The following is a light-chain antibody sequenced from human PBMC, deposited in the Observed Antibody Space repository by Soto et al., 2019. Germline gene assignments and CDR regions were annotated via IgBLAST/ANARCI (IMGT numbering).Light chain of an antibody. CDR3: QQYDNFVT. J-gene: IGKJ4*01. Sequence: DIPMTQSPSSLSASVGDRVTITCQASQDISNYLNWYQQKPGRAPKLLMSDASNLETGVPSRFSGSGSGTDFTLTISSLQPEDIATYYCQQYDNFVTFGGGTQVEIK. V-gene: IGKV1-33*01. CDR1: QDISNY. CDR2: DAS.